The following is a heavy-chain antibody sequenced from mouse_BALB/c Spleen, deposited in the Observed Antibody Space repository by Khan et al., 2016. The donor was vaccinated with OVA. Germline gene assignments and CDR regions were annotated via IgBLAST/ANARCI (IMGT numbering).Heavy chain of an antibody. V-gene: IGHV3-2*02. J-gene: IGHJ4*01. D-gene: IGHD2-3*01. CDR1: GYSITSDYA. CDR3: ARDGSRDGDAMDY. CDR2: ISYSGST. Sequence: EVKLLESGPGLVKPSQSLSLTCTVTGYSITSDYAWNWIRQFPGNKLEWMGYISYSGSTNYNPALKSRISITRDTSKNQFFLQLNSVTTEDTATYYGARDGSRDGDAMDYWGQGTSVTVSS.